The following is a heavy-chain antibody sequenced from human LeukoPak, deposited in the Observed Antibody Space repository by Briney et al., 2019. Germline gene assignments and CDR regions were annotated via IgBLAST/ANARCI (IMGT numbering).Heavy chain of an antibody. D-gene: IGHD3-22*01. CDR1: GFTFSSYW. CDR3: ARWAGNYYGSSGYPRPFEY. CDR2: IKQDGSEK. Sequence: GGSLRLSCAASGFTFSSYWMSWVRQAPGKGLEWVANIKQDGSEKYYVGSVKGRFTISRDNAKNSLYLQMNSLRAEDTAVYYCARWAGNYYGSSGYPRPFEYWGQGTLVTVSS. J-gene: IGHJ4*02. V-gene: IGHV3-7*01.